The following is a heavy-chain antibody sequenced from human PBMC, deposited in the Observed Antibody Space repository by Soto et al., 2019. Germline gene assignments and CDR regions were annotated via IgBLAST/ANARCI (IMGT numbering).Heavy chain of an antibody. CDR1: GGSISGYY. Sequence: QVQLQESGPGLVKPSETLSLTCTVSGGSISGYYWTWIRQPPGKGLEWIGYIYYSGNAKYNPSLKTRATISIDTAEIQLSPKLTSGTAGYTAGYYCARHSCSSTGCHKGMAYYFDCWGQGILVTVSS. CDR2: IYYSGNA. J-gene: IGHJ4*02. CDR3: ARHSCSSTGCHKGMAYYFDC. V-gene: IGHV4-59*08. D-gene: IGHD2-2*02.